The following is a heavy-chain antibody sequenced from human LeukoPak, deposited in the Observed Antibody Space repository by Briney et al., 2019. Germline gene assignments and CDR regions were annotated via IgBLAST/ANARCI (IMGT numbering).Heavy chain of an antibody. J-gene: IGHJ4*02. CDR2: ILGSGSSI. CDR3: AKRYCGSTSCPSPFYFFDY. V-gene: IGHV3-23*01. D-gene: IGHD2-2*01. Sequence: PGGPLRLSCAASGFSFCGYAMNWVRQAPGKGLGWVSSILGSGSSIYYADSVKGRVTISRDNFKNTLYLQMNSMRAEDTAIYYCAKRYCGSTSCPSPFYFFDYWGQGTLVTVSS. CDR1: GFSFCGYA.